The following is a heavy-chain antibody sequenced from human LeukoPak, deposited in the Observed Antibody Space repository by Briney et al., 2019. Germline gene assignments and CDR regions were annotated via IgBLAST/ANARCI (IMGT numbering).Heavy chain of an antibody. D-gene: IGHD6-25*01. V-gene: IGHV4-61*01. CDR2: IYKTGVT. CDR3: VRQPGIAANHLQH. CDR1: GGSVSSDSNH. J-gene: IGHJ1*01. Sequence: SETLSLTCTVSGGSVSSDSNHWSWIRQPPGKGLEWIGHIYKTGVTKYNPSLKSRVTISIDTSKNQFSLKLSSVTAADTAVYYCVRQPGIAANHLQHWGQGTLVTVSS.